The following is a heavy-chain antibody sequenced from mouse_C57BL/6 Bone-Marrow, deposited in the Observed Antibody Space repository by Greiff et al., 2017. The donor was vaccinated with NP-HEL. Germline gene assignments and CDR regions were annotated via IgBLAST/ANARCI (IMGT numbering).Heavy chain of an antibody. CDR3: ASPTVVAPYYAMDY. CDR2: INPSSGYT. V-gene: IGHV1-7*01. D-gene: IGHD1-1*01. Sequence: VQLQQSGAELAKPGASVKLSCKASGYTFTSYWMHWVKQRPGQGLEWIGYINPSSGYTKYNQKFKDKATLTADKSSSTAYMQLISLTYEDSAVYYCASPTVVAPYYAMDYWGQGTSVTVSS. J-gene: IGHJ4*01. CDR1: GYTFTSYW.